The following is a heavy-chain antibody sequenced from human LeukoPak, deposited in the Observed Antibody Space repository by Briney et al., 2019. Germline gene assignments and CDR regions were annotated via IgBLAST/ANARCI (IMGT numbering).Heavy chain of an antibody. CDR3: ARGTPAVAGIDY. CDR2: LSYDGTDW. J-gene: IGHJ4*02. D-gene: IGHD6-19*01. Sequence: HPGGSLRLSCAASGFTFTTDPMHWVRHTPGKGLDWLGVLSYDGTDWYYADSVRGRFTISRGNSKKTLYLQMNSLTREDTAVYYCARGTPAVAGIDYWGLGTLVTVSS. V-gene: IGHV3-30*04. CDR1: GFTFTTDP.